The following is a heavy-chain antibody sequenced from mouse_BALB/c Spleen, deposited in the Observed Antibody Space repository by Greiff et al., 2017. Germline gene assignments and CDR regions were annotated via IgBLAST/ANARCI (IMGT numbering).Heavy chain of an antibody. J-gene: IGHJ4*01. V-gene: IGHV2-9*02. CDR2: IWAGGST. CDR3: ARERWLLQYYAMDY. CDR1: GFSLTSYG. Sequence: QVQLKESGPGLVAPSQSLSITCTVSGFSLTSYGVHWVRQPPGKGLEWLGVIWAGGSTNYNSALMSRLSISKDNSKSQVFLKMNSLQTDDTAMYYCARERWLLQYYAMDYWGQGTSVTVSS. D-gene: IGHD2-3*01.